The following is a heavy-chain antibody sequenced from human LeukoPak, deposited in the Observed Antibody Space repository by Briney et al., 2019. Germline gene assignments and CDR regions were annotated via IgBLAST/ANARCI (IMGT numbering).Heavy chain of an antibody. J-gene: IGHJ4*02. CDR1: GGSISSSSYY. Sequence: SETLSLTCTVSGGSISSSSYYWGWIRQPPGKGLEWIGSIYYSGSTYYNPSLKSRVTISVDTSKNQFSLKLSSVTAADTAVYYCASLAVAGLSEGYWGQGTLVIVSS. V-gene: IGHV4-39*01. CDR2: IYYSGST. CDR3: ASLAVAGLSEGY. D-gene: IGHD6-19*01.